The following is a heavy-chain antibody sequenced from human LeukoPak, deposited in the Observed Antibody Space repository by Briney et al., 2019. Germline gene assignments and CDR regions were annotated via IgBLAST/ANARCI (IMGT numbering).Heavy chain of an antibody. CDR2: IYPGDFDT. CDR1: GYTFANYW. Sequence: GEPLQISCKASGYTFANYWIGWVRQMPGRGLEWMAIIYPGDFDTRYSPSFQGQVTISADKSITTAYLQWSSLKASDTAMYYCARWQFYESGGHYSAFFDYWGQGIPVAVSS. J-gene: IGHJ4*02. V-gene: IGHV5-51*01. D-gene: IGHD3-22*01. CDR3: ARWQFYESGGHYSAFFDY.